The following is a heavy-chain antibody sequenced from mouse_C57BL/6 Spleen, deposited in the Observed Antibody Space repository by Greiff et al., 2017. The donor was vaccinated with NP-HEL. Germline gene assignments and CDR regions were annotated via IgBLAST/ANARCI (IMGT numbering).Heavy chain of an antibody. CDR2: IYPSDSET. J-gene: IGHJ2*01. V-gene: IGHV1-61*01. Sequence: QVQLQQSGAELVRPGSSVKLSCKASGYTFTSYWMDWVKQRPGQGLEWIGNIYPSDSETHYNQKFKDKATLTVDKSSSTAYMQLSSLTSEDSAVYYCAREGLYGYDGVYYFDYWGQGTTLTVSS. D-gene: IGHD2-2*01. CDR3: AREGLYGYDGVYYFDY. CDR1: GYTFTSYW.